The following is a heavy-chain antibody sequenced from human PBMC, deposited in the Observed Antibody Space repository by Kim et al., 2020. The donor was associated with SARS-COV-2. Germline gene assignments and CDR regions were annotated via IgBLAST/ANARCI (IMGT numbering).Heavy chain of an antibody. CDR3: ARVAGCGGDCYSFDY. D-gene: IGHD2-21*02. J-gene: IGHJ4*02. V-gene: IGHV3-48*02. Sequence: ESVKGRFTISRDNAKNSLYLQMNSLRDEDTAVYYCARVAGCGGDCYSFDYWGQGTLVTVSS.